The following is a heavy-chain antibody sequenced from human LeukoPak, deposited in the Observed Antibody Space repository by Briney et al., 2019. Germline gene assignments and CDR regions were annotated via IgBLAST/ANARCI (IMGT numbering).Heavy chain of an antibody. J-gene: IGHJ4*02. CDR1: GGSYSGYY. CDR2: INHSGST. Sequence: PSYTLSLTCAVYGGSYSGYYWSWIRQPPGKGLEWIGEINHSGSTNYNPSLKSRVTISVDTSKNQFSLKLSSVTAADTAVYYCARGGGAFDYWGQGTLVTVSS. CDR3: ARGGGAFDY. D-gene: IGHD2-21*01. V-gene: IGHV4-34*01.